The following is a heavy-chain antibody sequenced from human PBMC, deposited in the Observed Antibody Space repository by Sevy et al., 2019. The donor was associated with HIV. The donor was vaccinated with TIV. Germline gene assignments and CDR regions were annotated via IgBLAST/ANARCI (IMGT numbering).Heavy chain of an antibody. V-gene: IGHV3-53*01. CDR2: IHADGSS. CDR3: ARDRRFCGNECYLYYYYGMDV. J-gene: IGHJ6*02. D-gene: IGHD3-16*02. CDR1: GFNVNDNY. Sequence: GGSLRLSCPASGFNVNDNYMTWVRQAPGKGLEWVSIIHADGSSYYADSVKGRFTMSRDDSKNIVNLQMNSLRADDTAVYYCARDRRFCGNECYLYYYYGMDVWGQGTAVTVSS.